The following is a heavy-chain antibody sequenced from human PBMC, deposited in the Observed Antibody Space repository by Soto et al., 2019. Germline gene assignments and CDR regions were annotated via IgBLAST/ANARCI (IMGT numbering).Heavy chain of an antibody. V-gene: IGHV3-30*18. D-gene: IGHD3-22*01. CDR2: ISYDGSNK. CDR1: GFTFRSYG. CDR3: AKDLTMIVSQYYFDY. Sequence: PGGSLRLSCAASGFTFRSYGIHWVRQAPGKGLEWVAVISYDGSNKYYADSVKGRFTISRDNSKNTLYLQMNSLRAEDTAVYYCAKDLTMIVSQYYFDYWGQGTLVTVSS. J-gene: IGHJ4*02.